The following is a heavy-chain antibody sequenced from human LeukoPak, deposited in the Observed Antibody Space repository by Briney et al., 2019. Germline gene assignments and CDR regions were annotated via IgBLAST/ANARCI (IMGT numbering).Heavy chain of an antibody. Sequence: SETLSLTCAVYGGSFSGYYWSWIRQPPGKGLEWIGEINHSGSTNYNPSLKSRVTISVDTSKNQFSLKLSSVTAADTVVYYCARAVGGTTFYYYGSGSPYNWFDPWGQGTLVTVSS. CDR1: GGSFSGYY. CDR3: ARAVGGTTFYYYGSGSPYNWFDP. J-gene: IGHJ5*02. V-gene: IGHV4-34*01. CDR2: INHSGST. D-gene: IGHD3-10*01.